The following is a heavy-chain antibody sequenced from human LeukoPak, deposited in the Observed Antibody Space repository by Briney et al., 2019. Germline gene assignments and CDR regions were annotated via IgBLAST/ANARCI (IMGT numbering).Heavy chain of an antibody. V-gene: IGHV4-61*01. CDR1: GGSVSSGNYY. Sequence: PSETLSLTCTVSGGSVSSGNYYWNWIRQPPGKGLEWIGYIYYSGSTNYNPSLKSRVTISVDTSKNQFSLKLSSVTAADTAVYYCARDRVRGSSNPYFDYWGQGTLVTVSS. J-gene: IGHJ4*02. CDR2: IYYSGST. D-gene: IGHD1-26*01. CDR3: ARDRVRGSSNPYFDY.